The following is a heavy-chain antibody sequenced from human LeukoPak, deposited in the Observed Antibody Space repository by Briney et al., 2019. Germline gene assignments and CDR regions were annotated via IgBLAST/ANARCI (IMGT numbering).Heavy chain of an antibody. CDR2: INHSGST. V-gene: IGHV4-34*01. CDR1: GGSFSGYY. CDR3: ARGGPSPHHYYDSSGYYFH. D-gene: IGHD3-22*01. Sequence: PSETLSLTCAVYGGSFSGYYWSWIRQPPGKGLEWIGEINHSGSTNYNPSLKSRVTISVDTSKNQFSLKLGSVTAADTAVYYCARGGPSPHHYYDSSGYYFHWGQGTMVTVSS. J-gene: IGHJ4*02.